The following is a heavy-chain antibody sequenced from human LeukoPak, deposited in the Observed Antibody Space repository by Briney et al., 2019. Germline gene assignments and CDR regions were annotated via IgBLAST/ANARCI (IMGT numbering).Heavy chain of an antibody. D-gene: IGHD6-13*01. Sequence: PSETLSLTCAVHGGSFSGYYWTWLRQPPGKGLEWIEEINHSGSTNYNPSLKSRVTISVDTSKNQFSLKLSSVTAADTAVYYCARGLSSSWHSYGYWVQGTLVTVSS. J-gene: IGHJ4*02. CDR3: ARGLSSSWHSYGY. CDR1: GGSFSGYY. V-gene: IGHV4-34*01. CDR2: INHSGST.